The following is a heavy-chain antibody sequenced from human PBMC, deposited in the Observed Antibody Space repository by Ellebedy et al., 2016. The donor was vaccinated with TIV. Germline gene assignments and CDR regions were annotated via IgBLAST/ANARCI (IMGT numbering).Heavy chain of an antibody. CDR1: GYTFTTYG. V-gene: IGHV1-18*01. CDR3: ARSSRRDDYGDYIAFDI. CDR2: ISGYNAKT. J-gene: IGHJ3*02. D-gene: IGHD4-17*01. Sequence: ASVKVSXXASGYTFTTYGITWVRQAPGQGLAWMGWISGYNAKTNYAQNLQGRVTMTTDTSTNTAYMELRSLRSDDTAVYYCARSSRRDDYGDYIAFDIWGQGTMVTVS.